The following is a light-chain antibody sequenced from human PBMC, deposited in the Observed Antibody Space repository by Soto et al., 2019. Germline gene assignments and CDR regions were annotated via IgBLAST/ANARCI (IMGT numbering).Light chain of an antibody. CDR1: SSDVGGYNY. V-gene: IGLV2-14*01. CDR3: SSYTSSSTLVV. Sequence: QSALTQPASVSGSPGQSITISCTGTSSDVGGYNYVSWYQQHPGKAPKLMIYDVSNRPSGVSNRFSGSKSGNTASLTISGLQAEDEADYYCSSYTSSSTLVVFGGGIKVTVL. CDR2: DVS. J-gene: IGLJ2*01.